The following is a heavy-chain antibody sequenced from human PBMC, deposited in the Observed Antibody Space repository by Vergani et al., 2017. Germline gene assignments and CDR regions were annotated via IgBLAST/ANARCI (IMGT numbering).Heavy chain of an antibody. V-gene: IGHV4-61*02. CDR2: IHTGGST. Sequence: QVKLQESGPGLLKPSQTLSLTCTVSGESIRSGSHYWSWIRQPAGKGPEWIGHIHTGGSTDLNPSFKSRFSISVDTSKSQFSLKLNSVTVAATAVYYCARSRPYCTSGSCPAIWGQGTLVTVSS. D-gene: IGHD2-15*01. CDR3: ARSRPYCTSGSCPAI. J-gene: IGHJ4*02. CDR1: GESIRSGSHY.